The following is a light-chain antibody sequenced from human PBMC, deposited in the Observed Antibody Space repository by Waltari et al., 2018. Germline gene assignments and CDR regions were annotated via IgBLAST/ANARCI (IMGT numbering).Light chain of an antibody. Sequence: DIQMTQSPSTLSASVGDKVTITSRASQSISNWLAWYQQKPGKAPKLLIYKASSLESGVPLRFSGSGSGTEFTLSISTLQPDDFATYLCQQYYTYPYTFGQGTKLEIK. J-gene: IGKJ2*01. V-gene: IGKV1-5*03. CDR2: KAS. CDR1: QSISNW. CDR3: QQYYTYPYT.